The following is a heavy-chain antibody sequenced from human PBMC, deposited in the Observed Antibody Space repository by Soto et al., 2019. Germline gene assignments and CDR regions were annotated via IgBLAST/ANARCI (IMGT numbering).Heavy chain of an antibody. CDR1: GGSISIGGYS. CDR3: ARANYDFWSGYYTNWFDP. CDR2: IYHSGST. V-gene: IGHV4-30-2*01. D-gene: IGHD3-3*01. J-gene: IGHJ5*02. Sequence: PSDTLSLTCAVSGGSISIGGYSWSWILHPPGKGLEWIGYIYHSGSTYYNPSLKSRVTISVDRSKNQFSLKLSSVTAADTAVYYCARANYDFWSGYYTNWFDPWGQGTLVTVSS.